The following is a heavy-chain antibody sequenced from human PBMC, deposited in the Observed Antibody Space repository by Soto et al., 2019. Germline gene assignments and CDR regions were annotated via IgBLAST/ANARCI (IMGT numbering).Heavy chain of an antibody. CDR1: GGSITSSY. CDR3: ARGEDAFFYYGLDV. J-gene: IGHJ6*02. V-gene: IGHV4-59*01. CDR2: IYDTGISGYTPST. Sequence: PSETLSLTXPVSGGSITSSYWSWIRRPPGKGLEWIAYIYDTGISGYTPSTSYNPSLKSRVTMSVDTSKSQFSLKLTSVTAADTAVYYCARGEDAFFYYGLDVWGQGITVTVSS.